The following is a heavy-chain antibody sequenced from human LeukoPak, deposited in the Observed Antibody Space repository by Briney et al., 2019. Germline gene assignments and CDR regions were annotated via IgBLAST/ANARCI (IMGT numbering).Heavy chain of an antibody. CDR1: GGSFSGYY. CDR2: INHSGST. J-gene: IGHJ4*02. D-gene: IGHD6-19*01. Sequence: PSETLSLTCTVYGGSFSGYYWSWIRQPPGKGLEWIGEINHSGSTNYNPSLKSRVTISVDTSKNQFYLKLSSVTAADTAVYYCARGRAGKNWGQGTLVTVSS. V-gene: IGHV4-34*01. CDR3: ARGRAGKN.